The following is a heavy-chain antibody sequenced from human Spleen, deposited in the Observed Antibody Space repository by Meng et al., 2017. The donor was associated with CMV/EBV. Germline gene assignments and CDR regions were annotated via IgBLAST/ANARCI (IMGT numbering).Heavy chain of an antibody. CDR2: LIPDNGYA. V-gene: IGHV1-8*02. CDR1: GYHFTSSD. J-gene: IGHJ4*02. CDR3: ARDRSGGNLLDY. Sequence: TASGYHFTSSDINWVRQATGQGLEWMGWLIPDNGYAGYAQKFQGRITITMDESTSTAYLELSSLRSEDTAIYYCARDRSGGNLLDYWGQGTLVTVSS. D-gene: IGHD2-15*01.